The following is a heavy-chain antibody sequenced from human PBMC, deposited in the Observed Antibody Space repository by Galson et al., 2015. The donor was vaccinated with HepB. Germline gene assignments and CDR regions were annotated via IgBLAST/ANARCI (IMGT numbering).Heavy chain of an antibody. CDR2: IDWDDDE. J-gene: IGHJ6*02. CDR3: ARTYYSYGMDV. CDR1: GGSISSYYW. V-gene: IGHV2-70*11. Sequence: TLSLTCTVSGGSISSYYWSWIRQPPGKALEWLARIDWDDDEYYSTSLKTRLTISKDTSKNQVVLTMTNMDPVDTATYYCARTYYSYGMDVWGQGTTVTVSS.